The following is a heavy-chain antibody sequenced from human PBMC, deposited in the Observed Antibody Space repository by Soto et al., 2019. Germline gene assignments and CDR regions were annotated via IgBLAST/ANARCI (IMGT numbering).Heavy chain of an antibody. CDR1: GFTFSSYG. V-gene: IGHV3-33*01. Sequence: GGSLRLSCAVSGFTFSSYGMHWVRQAPGRGLEWVAIIWYDGSKIYYADSVKGRFTISRDNSKNTLYLQMNGLRAEDTALYYCAREKYNYGPSGTFDIWGQGTMVTVSS. CDR3: AREKYNYGPSGTFDI. J-gene: IGHJ3*02. CDR2: IWYDGSKI. D-gene: IGHD3-10*01.